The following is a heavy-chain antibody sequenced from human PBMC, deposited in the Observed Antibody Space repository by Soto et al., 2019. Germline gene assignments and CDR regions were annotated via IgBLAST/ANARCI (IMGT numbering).Heavy chain of an antibody. CDR2: INPNSGGT. CDR3: ARVVDTAMAHFDY. CDR1: GYTFTGYY. J-gene: IGHJ4*02. D-gene: IGHD5-18*01. Sequence: ASVKVSCKASGYTFTGYYMHWVRQAPGQGLEWMGWINPNSGGTNYAQKFQGWVTMTRDTSISTAYMELSRLRSDDTAVYYCARVVDTAMAHFDYWGQGTLVTVSS. V-gene: IGHV1-2*04.